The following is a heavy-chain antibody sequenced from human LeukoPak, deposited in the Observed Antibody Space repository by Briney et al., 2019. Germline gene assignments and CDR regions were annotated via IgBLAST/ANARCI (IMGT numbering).Heavy chain of an antibody. CDR2: IYYSGST. Sequence: SETLSLTCTVYGGSISSYYWSLIRQPPGKGLEWIGYIYYSGSTNYNPSLKSRVTISVDTSKNQFSLKLSSVTAADTAVYYCARDLHTFDIWGQGTMVTVSS. V-gene: IGHV4-59*01. CDR3: ARDLHTFDI. J-gene: IGHJ3*02. CDR1: GGSISSYY.